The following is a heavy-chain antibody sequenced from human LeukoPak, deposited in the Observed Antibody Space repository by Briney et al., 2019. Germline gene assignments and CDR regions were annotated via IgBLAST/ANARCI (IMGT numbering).Heavy chain of an antibody. D-gene: IGHD4-17*01. Sequence: GGSLRLSCAASGFTFSSYAMSWVRQAPGKGLEWVSAISGSGGSTYYADSVKGRFTISRDNSKNTLYLQMNSLRAEDTAVYYCAKDIYGDYAKRGFDYWGQGTLVTVSS. CDR3: AKDIYGDYAKRGFDY. V-gene: IGHV3-23*01. J-gene: IGHJ4*02. CDR2: ISGSGGST. CDR1: GFTFSSYA.